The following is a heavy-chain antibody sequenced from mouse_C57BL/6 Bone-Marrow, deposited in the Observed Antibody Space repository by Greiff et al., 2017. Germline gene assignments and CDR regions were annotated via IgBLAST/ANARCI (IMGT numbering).Heavy chain of an antibody. D-gene: IGHD1-1*01. Sequence: QVQLQQSGAELVKPGASVKISCKASGYAFSNYCMNWVKQRPGKGLEWIGHIYPGDGDTNYNAKFKGKATLTADKSSSTAYMQLSSLTSEDSAVYVCASGGTVVAPFDYWGQCTTLTVSS. CDR1: GYAFSNYC. CDR2: IYPGDGDT. CDR3: ASGGTVVAPFDY. V-gene: IGHV1-80*01. J-gene: IGHJ2*01.